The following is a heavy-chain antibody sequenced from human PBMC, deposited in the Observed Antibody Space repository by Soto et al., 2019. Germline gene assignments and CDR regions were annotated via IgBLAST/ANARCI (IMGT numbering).Heavy chain of an antibody. CDR2: IIPMFRTP. D-gene: IGHD2-2*01. Sequence: QVQLVQSGAEVRKTGSSVKLSCKASGGTFSSYALSWVRQAPRQGLEWMGGIIPMFRTPNYAQKFRDRVTITADESTTTLYLELTGLKSDDTSPYFCASMPSVILNSYGFVTPFDIWGQGTMVSVSA. CDR3: ASMPSVILNSYGFVTPFDI. V-gene: IGHV1-69*12. J-gene: IGHJ3*02. CDR1: GGTFSSYA.